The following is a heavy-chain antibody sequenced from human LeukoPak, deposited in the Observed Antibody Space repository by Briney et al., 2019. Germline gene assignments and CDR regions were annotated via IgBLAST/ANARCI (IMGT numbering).Heavy chain of an antibody. V-gene: IGHV4-59*01. Sequence: SETLSLTCTVSGGSITNKYWNWIRQPPGKGLEWIGYFDYTGSTNLNPSLKSRLTVSGDTSTNQFSLKLNSVIAADTAVYYCARGWGYFDQWGQGILVTVS. J-gene: IGHJ4*02. D-gene: IGHD3-16*01. CDR1: GGSITNKY. CDR3: ARGWGYFDQ. CDR2: FDYTGST.